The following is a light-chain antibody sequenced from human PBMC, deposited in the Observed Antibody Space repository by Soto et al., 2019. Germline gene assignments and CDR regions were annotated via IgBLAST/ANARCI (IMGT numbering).Light chain of an antibody. J-gene: IGKJ5*01. CDR1: QTVSITY. CDR2: GAS. V-gene: IGKV3-20*01. CDR3: QQYGSSPLIS. Sequence: VLTQAPGTLSLSPGESATLSCRASQTVSITYLTWYQQKPGQAPRLLIFGASKRATGIPDRFSGSVSGRDFTLTISGLEHEDFAVYYCQQYGSSPLISFGQGTRLEIK.